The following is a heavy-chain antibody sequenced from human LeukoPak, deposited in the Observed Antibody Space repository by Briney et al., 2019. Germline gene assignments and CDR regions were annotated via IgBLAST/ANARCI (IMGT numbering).Heavy chain of an antibody. J-gene: IGHJ4*02. D-gene: IGHD2-15*01. CDR1: GFTFSSYA. Sequence: PGESLRLSCAASGFTFSSYAMSWVRQAPGKGLEWVSAISGSGGSTYYADSVKGRFTISRDNSKNTLYLQMNSLRAEDTAVYYCANSVVVAATEDYWGQGTLVTVSS. CDR3: ANSVVVAATEDY. CDR2: ISGSGGST. V-gene: IGHV3-23*01.